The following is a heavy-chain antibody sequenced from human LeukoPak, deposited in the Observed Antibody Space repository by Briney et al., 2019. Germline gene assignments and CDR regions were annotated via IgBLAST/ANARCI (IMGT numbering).Heavy chain of an antibody. V-gene: IGHV4-59*01. J-gene: IGHJ4*02. D-gene: IGHD6-6*01. CDR2: IYYSGST. CDR3: ARETGEYSSPDY. Sequence: SETLSLTCTVSGGSISSYYWSWIRQPAGKGLEWIGYIYYSGSTNYNPSLKSRVTISVDTSKNQFSLKLSSVTAADTAVYYCARETGEYSSPDYWGQGTLVTVSS. CDR1: GGSISSYY.